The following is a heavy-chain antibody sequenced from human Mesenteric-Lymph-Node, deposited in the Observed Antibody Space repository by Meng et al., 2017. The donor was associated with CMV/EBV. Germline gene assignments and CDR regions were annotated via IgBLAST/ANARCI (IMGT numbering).Heavy chain of an antibody. J-gene: IGHJ5*02. Sequence: GESLKISCAASGFTFSSYWMSWVRQAPGKGLEWVANIKQDGSEKYYVDSVKGRFTISRDNAKNSLYLQMNSLRAEDTAVYYCARAYGGNWFDPWGQGPLVTVSS. CDR3: ARAYGGNWFDP. CDR1: GFTFSSYW. V-gene: IGHV3-7*01. D-gene: IGHD2-15*01. CDR2: IKQDGSEK.